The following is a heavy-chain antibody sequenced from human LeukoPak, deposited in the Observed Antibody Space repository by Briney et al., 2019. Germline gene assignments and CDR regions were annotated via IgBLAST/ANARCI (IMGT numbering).Heavy chain of an antibody. J-gene: IGHJ3*02. CDR1: GGTFSSYA. D-gene: IGHD1-26*01. CDR3: ARAPIVGATLNAFDI. V-gene: IGHV1-69*04. CDR2: IIPILGIA. Sequence: SVKVSCKASGGTFSSYAISWVRQAPGQGLEWMGRIIPILGIANYAQKFQGRVTITADKSTSTAYMELSSLRSEDTAVYYCARAPIVGATLNAFDIWGQGTMVTVSS.